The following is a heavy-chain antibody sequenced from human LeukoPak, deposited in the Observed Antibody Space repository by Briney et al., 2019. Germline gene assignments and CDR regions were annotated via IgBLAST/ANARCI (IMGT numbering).Heavy chain of an antibody. CDR2: IYHSGST. CDR3: ARDSRGEQLVRYYYYGMDV. D-gene: IGHD6-13*01. J-gene: IGHJ6*02. CDR1: GGPISSSNW. Sequence: SGTLSLTCAVSGGPISSSNWWSWVRQPPGKGLEWIGEIYHSGSTNYNPSLKSRVTISVDKSKNQFSLKLSSVTAADTAVYYCARDSRGEQLVRYYYYGMDVWGQGTTVTVSS. V-gene: IGHV4-4*02.